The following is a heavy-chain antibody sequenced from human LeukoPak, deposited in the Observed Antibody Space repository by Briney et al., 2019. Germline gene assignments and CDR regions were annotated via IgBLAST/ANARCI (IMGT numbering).Heavy chain of an antibody. D-gene: IGHD3-22*01. CDR1: GGSISSSNW. V-gene: IGHV4-4*02. Sequence: SGTLSLTCAVSGGSISSSNWWSWVRQPPGKGLEWIGYIYYSGSTYYNPSLKSRVTISVDTSKNQFSLKLSSVTAADTAVYYCARDGSIYYDSSGYSWVAFDIWGQGTMVTVSS. CDR3: ARDGSIYYDSSGYSWVAFDI. CDR2: IYYSGST. J-gene: IGHJ3*02.